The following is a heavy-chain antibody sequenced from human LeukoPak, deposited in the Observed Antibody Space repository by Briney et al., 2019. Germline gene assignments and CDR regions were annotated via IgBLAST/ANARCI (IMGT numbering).Heavy chain of an antibody. D-gene: IGHD3-3*01. Sequence: GGSLRLSCAASGFSFSSYAMSWVRQAAGKGLEWVSGISVSGGGTYYADSVKGRFTISRDNAKNSLYLQMNSLRAEDTAVYYCASYDFWSGYEGGMDVWGKGTTVTVSS. CDR3: ASYDFWSGYEGGMDV. CDR2: ISVSGGGT. CDR1: GFSFSSYA. V-gene: IGHV3-23*01. J-gene: IGHJ6*04.